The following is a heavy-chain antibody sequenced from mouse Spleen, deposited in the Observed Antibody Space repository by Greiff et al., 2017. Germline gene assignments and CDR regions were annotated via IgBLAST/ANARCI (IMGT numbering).Heavy chain of an antibody. Sequence: VQLQQPGAELVRPGSSVKLSCKASGYTFTSYWMDWVKQRPGQGLEWIGNIYPSDSETHYNQKFKDKATLTVDKSSSTAYMQLSSLTSEDSAVYYCARWLGRRGYFDYWGQGTTLTVSS. J-gene: IGHJ2*01. V-gene: IGHV1-61*01. CDR1: GYTFTSYW. D-gene: IGHD4-1*01. CDR2: IYPSDSET. CDR3: ARWLGRRGYFDY.